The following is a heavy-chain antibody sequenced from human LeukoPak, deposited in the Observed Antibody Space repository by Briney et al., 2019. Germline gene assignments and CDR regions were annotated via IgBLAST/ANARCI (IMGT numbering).Heavy chain of an antibody. CDR3: ARFLEDSGAHWYFAL. D-gene: IGHD3-10*01. J-gene: IGHJ2*01. CDR1: GYIFTNYW. Sequence: GESLKISCKGSGYIFTNYWIGWVRQMPGKGLEWMGIIYPGDSHTRYSPSFQGQVTISADKSINTAYLQWSSLKASDTAMYYCARFLEDSGAHWYFALWGRGTLVTVSS. V-gene: IGHV5-51*01. CDR2: IYPGDSHT.